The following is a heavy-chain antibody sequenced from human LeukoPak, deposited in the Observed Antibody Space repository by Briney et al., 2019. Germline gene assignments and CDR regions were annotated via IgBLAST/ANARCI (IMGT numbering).Heavy chain of an antibody. CDR3: ASVSVVVVAATRAFDI. V-gene: IGHV4-39*01. J-gene: IGHJ3*02. CDR1: GCSISSSSYY. D-gene: IGHD2-15*01. Sequence: RTSETLSLTCTVSGCSISSSSYYLGWIRHPPGKGLEWIGSIYYSGSTYYNPSLKSRVTISVDTSKNQFSLKLRSVTAADTAVYYCASVSVVVVAATRAFDIWGQGTMVTVSS. CDR2: IYYSGST.